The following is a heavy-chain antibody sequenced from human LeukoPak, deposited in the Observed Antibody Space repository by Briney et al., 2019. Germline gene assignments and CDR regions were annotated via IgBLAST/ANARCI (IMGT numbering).Heavy chain of an antibody. V-gene: IGHV3-48*04. D-gene: IGHD3-10*02. CDR3: AELGITMIGGV. Sequence: GGSLRLSCAASGFAFSYYSMNWVRQAPGKGLEWVSYISSSGSTIYYADSVKGRFTISRDNAKNSLYLQMNSLRAEDTAVYYCAELGITMIGGVWGKGTTVTISS. J-gene: IGHJ6*04. CDR2: ISSSGSTI. CDR1: GFAFSYYS.